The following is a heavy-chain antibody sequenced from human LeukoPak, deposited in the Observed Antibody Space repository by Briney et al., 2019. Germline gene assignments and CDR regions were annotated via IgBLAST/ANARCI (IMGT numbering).Heavy chain of an antibody. Sequence: SETLSLTCTVSSGSISGYYWGWIRQPPGKGLEWIGSIYHSGSTYYNPSLKSRVTISVDTSKNQFSLKLSSVTAADTAVYYCARDTENWNGDFDYWGQGTLVTVSS. J-gene: IGHJ4*02. CDR3: ARDTENWNGDFDY. D-gene: IGHD1-1*01. CDR2: IYHSGST. CDR1: SGSISGYY. V-gene: IGHV4-38-2*02.